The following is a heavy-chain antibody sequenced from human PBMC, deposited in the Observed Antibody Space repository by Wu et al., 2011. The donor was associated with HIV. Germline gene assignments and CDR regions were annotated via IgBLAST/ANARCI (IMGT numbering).Heavy chain of an antibody. CDR1: GGSFRTFA. CDR2: IIPILEKP. D-gene: IGHD5-18*01. V-gene: IGHV1-69*15. J-gene: IGHJ4*02. CDR3: AGPRGYSYGSFDY. Sequence: QVQLVQSGAELKKPGSSVRVSCQASGGSFRTFAINWVRQAPGEGLEWMGRIIPILEKPKYAQKYQGRVAITADESTSTAYMELSSLGSEDTAVYYCAGPRGYSYGSFDYWGQGTLVIVSS.